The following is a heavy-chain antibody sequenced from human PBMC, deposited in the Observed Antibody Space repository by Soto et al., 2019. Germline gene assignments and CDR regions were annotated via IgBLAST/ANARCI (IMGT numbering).Heavy chain of an antibody. CDR3: ARYNSYDIDY. CDR2: IHYSGTT. D-gene: IGHD1-1*01. V-gene: IGHV4-59*01. Sequence: SETLSLTCTVSGTSISSYYWSWIRQPPGKGLEWIANIHYSGTTNYNPSLASRVTLSVDTSKNQFSLKMTSVTAADRAMYFCARYNSYDIDYWGRGTLVTVSS. CDR1: GTSISSYY. J-gene: IGHJ4*02.